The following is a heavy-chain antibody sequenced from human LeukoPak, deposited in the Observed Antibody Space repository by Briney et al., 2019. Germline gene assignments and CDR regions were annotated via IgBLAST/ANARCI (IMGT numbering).Heavy chain of an antibody. CDR2: FDPEDGET. Sequence: ASVKVSCKVSGYTLTELSMHWVRQAPGKGLEWMGGFDPEDGETIYAQRFQGRVTMTEDTSTDTAYMELSSLRSEDTAVYYCATTGITSSRGGYVGAFDIWGQGTMVTVSS. CDR1: GYTLTELS. CDR3: ATTGITSSRGGYVGAFDI. D-gene: IGHD5-24*01. V-gene: IGHV1-24*01. J-gene: IGHJ3*02.